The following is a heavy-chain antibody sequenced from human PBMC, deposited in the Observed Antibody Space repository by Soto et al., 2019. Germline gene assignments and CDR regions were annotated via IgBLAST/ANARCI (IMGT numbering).Heavy chain of an antibody. J-gene: IGHJ4*02. D-gene: IGHD1-26*01. CDR3: ARDRGSYALDY. V-gene: IGHV1-18*01. CDR2: ISANNGNT. Sequence: QVQLVQSGAEVKKPGASVKVSCKASGYTFTNYGISWVRQAPGQGLEWMGWISANNGNTNYEQKLQGRVTMTTDTSRSTADMELRSLRSDDTAVYYCARDRGSYALDYWGQGTLVTVSS. CDR1: GYTFTNYG.